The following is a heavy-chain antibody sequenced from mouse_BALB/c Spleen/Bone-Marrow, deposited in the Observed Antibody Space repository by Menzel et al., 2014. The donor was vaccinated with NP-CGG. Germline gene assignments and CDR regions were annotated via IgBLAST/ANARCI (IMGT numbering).Heavy chain of an antibody. D-gene: IGHD2-1*01. CDR1: GYTYTDYV. CDR2: IDPGRGSS. Sequence: VKLVESGPELVKPGVSVKMSCKASGYTYTDYVISWVKQRTGQGLEWIGEIDPGRGSSFYNEKFKAKATLTADKSANTDYMQLSSLTSEDSAVYFCARDGNYTVLDYWGQGTSVTVSS. CDR3: ARDGNYTVLDY. J-gene: IGHJ4*01. V-gene: IGHV1-77*01.